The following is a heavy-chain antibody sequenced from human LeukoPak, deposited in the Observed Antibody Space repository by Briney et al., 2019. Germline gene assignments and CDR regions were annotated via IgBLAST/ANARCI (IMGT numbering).Heavy chain of an antibody. V-gene: IGHV4-39*01. J-gene: IGHJ3*02. CDR2: IYYSGST. Sequence: SETLSLTCTVSGGSISSSSYYWGWIRQPPGKGLEWIGSIYYSGSTYYNPSLKSRVTISVDTSKNQFSLKLSSVTAADTAVYYCARVWLSSSSLAFDIWGQGTMVTVSS. D-gene: IGHD6-6*01. CDR3: ARVWLSSSSLAFDI. CDR1: GGSISSSSYY.